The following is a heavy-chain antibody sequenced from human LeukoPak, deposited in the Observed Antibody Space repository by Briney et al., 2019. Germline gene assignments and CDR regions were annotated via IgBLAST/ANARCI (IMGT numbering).Heavy chain of an antibody. CDR1: GGSISSISYY. V-gene: IGHV4-39*07. J-gene: IGHJ4*02. Sequence: SETLSLTCTVSGGSISSISYYWGWIRQPPGKGLEWIVSMYYSGSTYNNPSLKSRVTISVDTSKNHFSLKLSSVTAADTAVYYCARVMVSFGGFIESDYWGQGVLVTVSS. CDR3: ARVMVSFGGFIESDY. D-gene: IGHD3-16*02. CDR2: MYYSGST.